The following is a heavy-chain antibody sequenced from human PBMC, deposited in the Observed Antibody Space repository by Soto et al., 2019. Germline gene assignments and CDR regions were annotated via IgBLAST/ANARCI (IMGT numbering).Heavy chain of an antibody. CDR1: GYTFTSYA. J-gene: IGHJ4*02. V-gene: IGHV1-3*01. CDR3: ARVMGSYYYFDY. CDR2: INAGNGNT. Sequence: ASXKVSCTASGYTFTSYAMHWVRQAPGQRLEWMGWINAGNGNTKYSQKFQGRVTITRDTSASTAYMELSSLRSEDTAVYYCARVMGSYYYFDYWGQGTLVTVSS. D-gene: IGHD1-26*01.